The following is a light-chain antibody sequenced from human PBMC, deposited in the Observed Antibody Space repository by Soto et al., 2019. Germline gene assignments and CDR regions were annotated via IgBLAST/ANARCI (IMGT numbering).Light chain of an antibody. CDR1: QAIRND. Sequence: AIQMTQSPSSLSASVGDRVTITCRASQAIRNDFGWYQQKPGTAPRLLIFGTSVLHFGVPSRFSGSGSGTDFTLTISSLQPEDFATYYCLQDHSYPWTFGQGTKVEV. CDR2: GTS. V-gene: IGKV1-6*02. CDR3: LQDHSYPWT. J-gene: IGKJ1*01.